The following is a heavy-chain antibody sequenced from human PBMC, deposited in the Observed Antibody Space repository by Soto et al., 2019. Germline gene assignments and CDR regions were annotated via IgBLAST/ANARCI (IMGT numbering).Heavy chain of an antibody. CDR1: GGTFVRHV. CDR2: INPLSGIS. CDR3: TTQACAATRCSPSQNLDH. Sequence: QVQLVQSGAEVKKPESSVKVSCKTSGGTFVRHVISWVRQAPGQGPEWMGKINPLSGISNYAQKFQDRVTFTADTDSSTAYMELSILRSDDTAVYYCTTQACAATRCSPSQNLDHWGQGTLVTVSS. J-gene: IGHJ4*02. V-gene: IGHV1-69*09. D-gene: IGHD2-2*01.